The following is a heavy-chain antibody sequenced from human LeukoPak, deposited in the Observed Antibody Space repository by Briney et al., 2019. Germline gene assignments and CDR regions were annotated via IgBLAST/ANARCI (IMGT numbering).Heavy chain of an antibody. CDR3: ARCNITVAGIQTYNWFDP. Sequence: GASVKVSCKTSGYTFTSYDTNWVRQATGQGLEWMGWMNPNSGNTGYAQKFQGRVTMTRDTSISTAYMELSSLRSEDTAVYYCARCNITVAGIQTYNWFDPWGQGTLVTVSS. CDR2: MNPNSGNT. J-gene: IGHJ5*02. CDR1: GYTFTSYD. V-gene: IGHV1-8*01. D-gene: IGHD6-19*01.